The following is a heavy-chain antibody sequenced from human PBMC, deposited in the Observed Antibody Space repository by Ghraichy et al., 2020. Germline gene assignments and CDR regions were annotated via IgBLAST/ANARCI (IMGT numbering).Heavy chain of an antibody. CDR1: GGSISSSSYY. D-gene: IGHD3-10*01. CDR2: IYYSGST. V-gene: IGHV4-39*01. CDR3: ARHHYYGSGSYYKEWFAFDI. Sequence: SETLSLTCTISGGSISSSSYYWGWIRQPPGKGLEWIGSIYYSGSTYYNPSLKSRVTISVDTSKNQFSLKLSSVTAADTAVYYCARHHYYGSGSYYKEWFAFDIWGQGTMVTVSS. J-gene: IGHJ3*02.